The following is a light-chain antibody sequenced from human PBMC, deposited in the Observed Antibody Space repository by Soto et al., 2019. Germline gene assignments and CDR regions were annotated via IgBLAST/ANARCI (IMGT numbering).Light chain of an antibody. CDR1: SSDVGGYND. CDR2: EVS. J-gene: IGLJ1*01. Sequence: QSALTQPPSASGSPGQSVTISCTGTSSDVGGYNDVSWYQQHPGKAPKLIIYEVSKRPSGVPDRFSGSKSGNTASLTVSGLRAEDEADYYCSSFAGRTPYVFGTGTKLTVL. CDR3: SSFAGRTPYV. V-gene: IGLV2-8*01.